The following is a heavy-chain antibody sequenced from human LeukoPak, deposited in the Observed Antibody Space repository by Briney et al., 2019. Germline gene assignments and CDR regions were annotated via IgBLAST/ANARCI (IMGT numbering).Heavy chain of an antibody. Sequence: ASVKVSCKASGYTFTSYGFSWVRQAPGQGLEWMGWISAYNGNTNYAQKLQGRVTLTTDTSTSTAYMELRSLRSDDTAVYYSARSRYYYYYMDVWGKGTTVTVSS. V-gene: IGHV1-18*01. CDR1: GYTFTSYG. D-gene: IGHD6-13*01. CDR3: ARSRYYYYYMDV. J-gene: IGHJ6*03. CDR2: ISAYNGNT.